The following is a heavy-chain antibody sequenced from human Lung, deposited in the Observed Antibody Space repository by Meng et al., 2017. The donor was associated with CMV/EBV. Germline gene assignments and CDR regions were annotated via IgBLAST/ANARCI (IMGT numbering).Heavy chain of an antibody. CDR3: ARGQWHSLDY. D-gene: IGHD6-19*01. J-gene: IGHJ4*02. V-gene: IGHV3-30-3*01. CDR2: ISYDGSNK. CDR1: GFTFSSYA. Sequence: QGQLLGSGGGVVQPGRSLRLSCAASGFTFSSYAMHWVRQAPGKGLEWVAVISYDGSNKYYADSVKGRFTISRDNSKNTLYLQMNSLRAEDTAVYYCARGQWHSLDYWGQGTLVTVSS.